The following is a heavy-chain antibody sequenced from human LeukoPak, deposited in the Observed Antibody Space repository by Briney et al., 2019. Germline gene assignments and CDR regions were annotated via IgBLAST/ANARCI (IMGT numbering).Heavy chain of an antibody. D-gene: IGHD3-3*01. V-gene: IGHV1-3*01. Sequence: GASVKVSCKASGYSFTSYAMHWVRQAPGQRLEWMGWINADNGNTKNSQNFQDRVTITRDTSASTVYMELSSLRSEDTAMYYCAKDGGYDYWSGYIDYWGQGTLVTVSS. CDR3: AKDGGYDYWSGYIDY. CDR2: INADNGNT. J-gene: IGHJ4*02. CDR1: GYSFTSYA.